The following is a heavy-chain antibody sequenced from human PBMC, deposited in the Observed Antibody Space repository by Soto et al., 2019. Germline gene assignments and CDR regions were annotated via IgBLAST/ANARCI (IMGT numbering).Heavy chain of an antibody. CDR3: TRDRDKPLRAYTNYYYMDV. D-gene: IGHD2-15*01. Sequence: GGSLRLSCTASGFTFGDYAMSWFRQAPGKGLEWVGFIRSKAYGGTTEYAASVKGRFTISRDDSKSIAYLQMNSLKTEDTAVYYCTRDRDKPLRAYTNYYYMDVWGKGTTVTVSS. V-gene: IGHV3-49*03. J-gene: IGHJ6*03. CDR1: GFTFGDYA. CDR2: IRSKAYGGTT.